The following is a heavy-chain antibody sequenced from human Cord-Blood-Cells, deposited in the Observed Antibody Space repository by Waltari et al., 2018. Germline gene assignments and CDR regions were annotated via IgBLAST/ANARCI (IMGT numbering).Heavy chain of an antibody. CDR2: INHSGST. CDR3: ARGRRIAVAGNFDY. Sequence: QVQLQQWGAGLLKPSETLSLTCAVYGGSFSGYYCSWLRQPPGKGLEWIGEINHSGSTNYNPSLKSRVTISVDTSKNQFSLKLSSVTAADTAVYYCARGRRIAVAGNFDYWGQGTLVTVSS. V-gene: IGHV4-34*01. CDR1: GGSFSGYY. D-gene: IGHD6-19*01. J-gene: IGHJ4*02.